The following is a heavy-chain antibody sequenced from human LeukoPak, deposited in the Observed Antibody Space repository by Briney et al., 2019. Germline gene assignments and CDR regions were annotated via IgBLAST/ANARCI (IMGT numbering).Heavy chain of an antibody. CDR2: IYYSGST. CDR1: GGSISSSSYY. CDR3: ARGVVVVAATRCDAFDI. J-gene: IGHJ3*02. D-gene: IGHD2-15*01. V-gene: IGHV4-39*07. Sequence: SETLSLTCTVSGGSISSSSYYWGWIRQPPGKGLEWIGSIYYSGSTYYNPSLKSRVTISVDTSKNQFSLKLSSVTAADTAVYYCARGVVVVAATRCDAFDIWGQGTMVTVSS.